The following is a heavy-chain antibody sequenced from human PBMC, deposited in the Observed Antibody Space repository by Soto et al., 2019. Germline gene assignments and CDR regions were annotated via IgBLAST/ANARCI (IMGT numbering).Heavy chain of an antibody. CDR1: GFTFTSSA. V-gene: IGHV1-58*01. CDR3: ARNEHYDFWSGYTGLYYYYYYMDV. CDR2: IVVGSGNT. Sequence: SVKVSCKASGFTFTSSAVQWVRQARGQRLEWIGWIVVGSGNTNYAQKFQGRVTITRDMSTSTAYMELSSLRSEDTAVYYCARNEHYDFWSGYTGLYYYYYYMDVWGKGTTVTVSS. J-gene: IGHJ6*03. D-gene: IGHD3-3*01.